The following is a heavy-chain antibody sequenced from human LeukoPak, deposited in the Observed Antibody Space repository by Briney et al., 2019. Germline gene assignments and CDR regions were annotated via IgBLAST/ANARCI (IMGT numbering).Heavy chain of an antibody. D-gene: IGHD4-17*01. CDR2: FHHTGTA. CDR1: GYSTSSGYY. V-gene: IGHV4-38-2*01. Sequence: SETLSLTCAVSGYSTSSGYYWGWIPQPPGKGLEWIGSFHHTGTAYYSPSLKSRVSISVDTSKNQFSLNLSSVTAADTAVYYCARPFKDTTVTSGFDYWGQGTLVTVSS. CDR3: ARPFKDTTVTSGFDY. J-gene: IGHJ4*02.